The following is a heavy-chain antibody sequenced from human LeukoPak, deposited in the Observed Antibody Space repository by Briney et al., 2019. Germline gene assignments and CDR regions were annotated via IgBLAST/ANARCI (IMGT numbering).Heavy chain of an antibody. CDR3: ASAKGGSGYYYYYGMDV. CDR1: GYTFTSYG. D-gene: IGHD2-15*01. CDR2: ISAYNGNT. J-gene: IGHJ6*02. V-gene: IGHV1-18*01. Sequence: ASVKVSCKASGYTFTSYGISWVRQAPGQGLEWMGWISAYNGNTNYAQKLQGRVTMTTDTSTSTAYMELRSLRSDDTAVYYCASAKGGSGYYYYYGMDVWGQGTTVTVSS.